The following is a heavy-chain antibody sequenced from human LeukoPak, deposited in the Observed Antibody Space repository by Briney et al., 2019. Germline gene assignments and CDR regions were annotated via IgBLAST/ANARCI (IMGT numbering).Heavy chain of an antibody. J-gene: IGHJ5*02. CDR3: ARDAPSIVVVAATGWFDP. CDR1: GYTFTSYY. V-gene: IGHV1-46*01. CDR2: INPSGGST. D-gene: IGHD2-2*01. Sequence: ASVKVSCKASGYTFTSYYMHWVRQAPGQGLEWMGIINPSGGSTTYAQKFQGRVTITRNTSINTAYMELSSLRSEDTAVYYCARDAPSIVVVAATGWFDPWGQGILVTVSS.